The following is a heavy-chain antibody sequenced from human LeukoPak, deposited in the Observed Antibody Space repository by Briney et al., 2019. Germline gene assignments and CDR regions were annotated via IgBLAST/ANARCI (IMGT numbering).Heavy chain of an antibody. Sequence: SETLSLTCAVYGGSFSGYYWSWIRQPPGKGLEWIGEINHSGSTNYNPSLKSRVTISVDTSKNQFSLKLSSVTAADTAVYYCARGRVEGDIVVVPAATPGYYFDYWGQGTLVIVSS. CDR3: ARGRVEGDIVVVPAATPGYYFDY. D-gene: IGHD2-2*01. CDR2: INHSGST. J-gene: IGHJ4*02. V-gene: IGHV4-34*01. CDR1: GGSFSGYY.